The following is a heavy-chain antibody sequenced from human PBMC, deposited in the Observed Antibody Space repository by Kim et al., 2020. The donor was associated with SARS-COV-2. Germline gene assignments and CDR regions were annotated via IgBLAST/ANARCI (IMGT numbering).Heavy chain of an antibody. CDR3: ASSPTYYYDSSGYYFG. Sequence: GGSLRLSCAASGFTVSSNYMSWVRQAPGKGLEWVSVIYSGGSTYYADSVKGRFTISRDNSKNTLYLQMNSLRAEDTAVYYCASSPTYYYDSSGYYFGWGQGTLVTVSS. CDR2: IYSGGST. D-gene: IGHD3-22*01. J-gene: IGHJ4*02. V-gene: IGHV3-53*01. CDR1: GFTVSSNY.